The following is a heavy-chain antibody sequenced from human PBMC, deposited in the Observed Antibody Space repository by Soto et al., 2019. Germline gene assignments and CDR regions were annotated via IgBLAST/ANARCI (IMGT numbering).Heavy chain of an antibody. D-gene: IGHD2-15*01. J-gene: IGHJ4*02. CDR2: VIPIFGTA. CDR1: GGTFSSYA. CDR3: ARESRYCSGGSCYYLPGIDY. V-gene: IGHV1-69*12. Sequence: QVQLVQSGAEVKKPGSSVKVSCKASGGTFSSYAISWVRQAPGQVLEWMGGVIPIFGTANDAQKFQGRVTITEDESTSTAYMEPSSLRSEDTAVYYCARESRYCSGGSCYYLPGIDYWGQGTLVTVSS.